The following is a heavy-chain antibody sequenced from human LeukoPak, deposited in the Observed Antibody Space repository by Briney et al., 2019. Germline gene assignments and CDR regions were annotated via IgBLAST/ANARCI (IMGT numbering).Heavy chain of an antibody. CDR1: GFSITTND. CDR3: AKRSPPY. CDR2: IYISGIT. Sequence: GGSLRLSCTASGFSITTNDMNWVRQAPGKGPEWVALIYISGITKYADSVQGRFTISRDNSKSTMYLQMNSLRAEDTAVYYCAKRSPPYWGQGTPVTVSS. V-gene: IGHV3-66*04. J-gene: IGHJ4*02.